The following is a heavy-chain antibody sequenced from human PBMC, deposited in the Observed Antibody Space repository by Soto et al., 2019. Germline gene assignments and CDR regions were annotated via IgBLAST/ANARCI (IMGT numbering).Heavy chain of an antibody. CDR2: IYYSGST. CDR3: ARHGSSSWLVDY. CDR1: GGSISGYY. V-gene: IGHV4-59*08. Sequence: SETLSLTCTVSGGSISGYYWSWIRQPPGKGLEWIGYIYYSGSTNYNPSLKSRVTISVDTSKNQFSLKLSSVTAADTAVYYCARHGSSSWLVDYWGQGTLVTVSS. D-gene: IGHD6-13*01. J-gene: IGHJ4*02.